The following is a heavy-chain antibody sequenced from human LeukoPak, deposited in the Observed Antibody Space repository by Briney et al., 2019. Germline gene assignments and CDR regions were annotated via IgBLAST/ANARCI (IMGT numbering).Heavy chain of an antibody. CDR1: GYTFTDYH. V-gene: IGHV1-2*02. J-gene: IGHJ5*02. CDR3: ARPRPGYSSWFDP. CDR2: INPNSGGT. Sequence: ASVKVSCKASGYTFTDYHMHWVRQAPGQGLEWMGWINPNSGGTSSAQKFQGRVTMTRDTSITTAYMDLSSLKSDDTAVHYCARPRPGYSSWFDPWGQGTLVTVSS. D-gene: IGHD6-19*01.